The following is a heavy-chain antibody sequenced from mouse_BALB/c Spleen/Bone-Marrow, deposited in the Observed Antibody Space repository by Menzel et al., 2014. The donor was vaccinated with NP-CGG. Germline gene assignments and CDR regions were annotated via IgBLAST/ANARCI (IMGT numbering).Heavy chain of an antibody. Sequence: VKLQESGAQVAKPGASVNMSCKASGYTFTSYWMHWVKQRPGQGLEWIGYINPITGYTEYNQKFKDKATLTADKSSSTAYMQLSSLTSEDSAVYYCARNYDYDGGYCAMDYWGQGTSVTVSS. D-gene: IGHD2-4*01. CDR1: GYTFTSYW. J-gene: IGHJ4*01. CDR2: INPITGYT. CDR3: ARNYDYDGGYCAMDY. V-gene: IGHV1-7*01.